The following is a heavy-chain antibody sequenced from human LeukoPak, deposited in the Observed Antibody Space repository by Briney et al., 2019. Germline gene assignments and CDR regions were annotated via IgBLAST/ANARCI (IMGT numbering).Heavy chain of an antibody. CDR2: IYPSDSDT. V-gene: IGHV5-51*01. D-gene: IGHD7-27*01. J-gene: IGHJ4*02. Sequence: GESLKISCKGSGFSFTSYWIGWVRQMPGKGLEWMGIIYPSDSDTTYSPSFQGQVTISADKSISTACLQWSSLKASDTAIYYCARRELGILYYFDYWGQGTLVTVSS. CDR3: ARRELGILYYFDY. CDR1: GFSFTSYW.